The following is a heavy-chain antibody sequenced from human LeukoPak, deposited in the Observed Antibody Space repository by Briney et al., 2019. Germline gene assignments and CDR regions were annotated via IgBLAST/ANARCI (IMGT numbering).Heavy chain of an antibody. Sequence: GASVKVSCKASGYTFASYDINWVRQATGQGLEWMGWMNPNSGNTGYARKFQGRVTMTRNTSISTAYMELSSLRSEDTAVYYCARGPLGYYYDSSGYYSYYYYYYMDVWGKGTTVTVSS. D-gene: IGHD3-22*01. CDR1: GYTFASYD. CDR2: MNPNSGNT. V-gene: IGHV1-8*02. J-gene: IGHJ6*03. CDR3: ARGPLGYYYDSSGYYSYYYYYYMDV.